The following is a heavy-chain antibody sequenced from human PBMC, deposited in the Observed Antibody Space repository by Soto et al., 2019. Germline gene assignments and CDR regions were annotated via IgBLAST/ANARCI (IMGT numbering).Heavy chain of an antibody. J-gene: IGHJ6*02. Sequence: SVKVSCKASGCTFSSYAISWVRQAPGQGLEWMGGIIPIFGTANYAQKFQGRVTITADESTSTAYMELSSLRSEDTAVYYCARVDTAMASKYYYYGMDVWGQGTTVTVSS. D-gene: IGHD5-18*01. CDR1: GCTFSSYA. V-gene: IGHV1-69*01. CDR3: ARVDTAMASKYYYYGMDV. CDR2: IIPIFGTA.